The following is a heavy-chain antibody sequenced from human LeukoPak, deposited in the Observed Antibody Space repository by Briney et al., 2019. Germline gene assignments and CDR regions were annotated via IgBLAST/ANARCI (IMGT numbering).Heavy chain of an antibody. CDR1: GGTFSSYA. J-gene: IGHJ2*01. Sequence: ASVKVSCKASGGTFSSYAISWVRQAPGRGLEWMGWISTDTGNTNYAQKLQGRVTMTTDTSTSTAYMELRSLRSDDTAVYYCARDYYDSSGYYWYFDLWGRGTLVTVSS. D-gene: IGHD3-22*01. CDR2: ISTDTGNT. CDR3: ARDYYDSSGYYWYFDL. V-gene: IGHV1-18*01.